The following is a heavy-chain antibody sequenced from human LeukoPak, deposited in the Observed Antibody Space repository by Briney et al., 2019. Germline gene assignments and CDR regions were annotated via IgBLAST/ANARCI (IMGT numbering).Heavy chain of an antibody. V-gene: IGHV3-30*03. CDR3: ARVEDGYDSSGYYSFSAKYYFDY. CDR2: ISYDGNNK. J-gene: IGHJ4*02. CDR1: KFTFSSYD. Sequence: PGGSLRLSCAASKFTFSSYDMHWVRQAPGKGLEWVAVISYDGNNKYYADSVKGRFTISRDNSKNTLYLQMNSLRAEDTAVYYCARVEDGYDSSGYYSFSAKYYFDYWGQGTLVTVSS. D-gene: IGHD3-22*01.